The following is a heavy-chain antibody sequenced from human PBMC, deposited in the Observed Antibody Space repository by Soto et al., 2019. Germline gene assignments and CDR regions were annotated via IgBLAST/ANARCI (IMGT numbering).Heavy chain of an antibody. D-gene: IGHD3-10*01. V-gene: IGHV4-30-4*01. J-gene: IGHJ6*02. CDR2: IYFRGST. CDR3: VRGRGSFYYYGMDV. Sequence: QVQLQESGPGLVKPSQTLSLTCTVSGDSISIVDSYWSWIRQPPGKGLEWIGYIYFRGSTYYNPSLKSRVTLSLDTSKNQFSLKLSSVTVADTAVYYCVRGRGSFYYYGMDVWGQGTTVTVSS. CDR1: GDSISIVDSY.